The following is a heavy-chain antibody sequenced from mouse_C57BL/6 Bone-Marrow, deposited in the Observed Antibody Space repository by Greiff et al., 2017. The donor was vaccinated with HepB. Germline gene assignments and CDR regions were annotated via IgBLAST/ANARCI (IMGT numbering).Heavy chain of an antibody. D-gene: IGHD2-4*01. CDR1: GFTFSDYY. CDR2: ISNGGGST. V-gene: IGHV5-12*01. Sequence: EVKLMESGGGLVQPGGSLKLSCAASGFTFSDYYMYWVRQTPEKRLEWVAYISNGGGSTYYPDTVKGRFTISRDNAKNTLYLQMSRLKSEDTAMYYCARGLRHAMDYWGQGTSVTVSS. CDR3: ARGLRHAMDY. J-gene: IGHJ4*01.